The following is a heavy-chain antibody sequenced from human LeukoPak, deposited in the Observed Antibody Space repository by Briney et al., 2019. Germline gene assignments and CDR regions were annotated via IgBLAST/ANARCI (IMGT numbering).Heavy chain of an antibody. J-gene: IGHJ4*02. Sequence: GGSLRLSCAASGFTFSSHWMSWVRQAPGKGLEWVANINQDASEKYYVDSVKGRFTISRDNAKNSLYLQMNSLRAEDTAVYFSARESTGFSIDYWGQGTLVTVSS. V-gene: IGHV3-7*01. CDR3: ARESTGFSIDY. D-gene: IGHD1-14*01. CDR2: INQDASEK. CDR1: GFTFSSHW.